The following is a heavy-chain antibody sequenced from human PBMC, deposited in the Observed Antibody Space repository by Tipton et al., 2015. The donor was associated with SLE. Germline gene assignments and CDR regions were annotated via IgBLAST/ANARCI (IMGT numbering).Heavy chain of an antibody. V-gene: IGHV1-18*01. J-gene: IGHJ4*02. Sequence: QSGAEVKKPGAPVKVSCKASGYTFTSYGISWVRQAPGQGLEWMGWISAYNGNTNYAQKFQGRVTMTTDTSTSTAYMGLRSLRSDDTAVYYCARVALSGYSYGLYYFDYWGQGTLVTVSS. CDR2: ISAYNGNT. CDR3: ARVALSGYSYGLYYFDY. D-gene: IGHD5-18*01. CDR1: GYTFTSYG.